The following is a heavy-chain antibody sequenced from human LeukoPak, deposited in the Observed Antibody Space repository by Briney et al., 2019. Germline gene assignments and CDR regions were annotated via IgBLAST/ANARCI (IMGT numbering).Heavy chain of an antibody. CDR3: ARGSSFDGYCSAGACDAGYYDS. J-gene: IGHJ4*02. D-gene: IGHD2-15*01. CDR1: GESFSAYF. CDR2: INHRGSS. V-gene: IGHV4-34*01. Sequence: PSETLSLTCAVYGESFSAYFWNWIRQAPGKPLEYIGEINHRGSSHYNPSLKTRVTLSVGTSKNQFSLKLTSVTAADTAVYFCARGSSFDGYCSAGACDAGYYDSWGQGAPVTVSS.